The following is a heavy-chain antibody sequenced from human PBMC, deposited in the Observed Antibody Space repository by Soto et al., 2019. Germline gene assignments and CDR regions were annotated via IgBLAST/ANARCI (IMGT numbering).Heavy chain of an antibody. Sequence: GGSLRLSCAASGFTFRYYWLHWVRQVPGRGPVWVSGINNDGSDTFYADFVEGRFTISRDNAKNTVYLQMDSLRAEDTAVYYCGSLFEFWGQGTLVTVSS. V-gene: IGHV3-74*01. CDR3: GSLFEF. CDR2: INNDGSDT. J-gene: IGHJ4*02. CDR1: GFTFRYYW.